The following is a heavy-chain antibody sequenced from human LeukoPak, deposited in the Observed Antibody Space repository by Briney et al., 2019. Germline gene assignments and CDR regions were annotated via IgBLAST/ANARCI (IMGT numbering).Heavy chain of an antibody. Sequence: GGSLGLSCAASGFTFSSYAMHWVRQAPGKGLEWVAVISYDGSNKYYADSVKGRFTISRDNSKNTLYLQMNSLRAEDTAVYYCARGADLIVVVPAAMALGDVWGQGTTVTVSS. D-gene: IGHD2-2*01. J-gene: IGHJ6*02. CDR1: GFTFSSYA. CDR3: ARGADLIVVVPAAMALGDV. CDR2: ISYDGSNK. V-gene: IGHV3-30-3*01.